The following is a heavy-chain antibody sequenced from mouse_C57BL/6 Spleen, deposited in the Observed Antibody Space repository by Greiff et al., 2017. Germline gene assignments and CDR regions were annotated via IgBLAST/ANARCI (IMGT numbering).Heavy chain of an antibody. D-gene: IGHD1-1*01. Sequence: VQLVESGPGLVAPSQSLSITCTVSGFSLTSYAISWVRQPPGKGLEWLGVIWTGGGTNYNSALKSRLSISKDNSKRQVFLKMNSLQTDDTARYYGARNDYGSSYWYFDVWGTGTTVTVSS. CDR2: IWTGGGT. V-gene: IGHV2-9-1*01. J-gene: IGHJ1*03. CDR3: ARNDYGSSYWYFDV. CDR1: GFSLTSYA.